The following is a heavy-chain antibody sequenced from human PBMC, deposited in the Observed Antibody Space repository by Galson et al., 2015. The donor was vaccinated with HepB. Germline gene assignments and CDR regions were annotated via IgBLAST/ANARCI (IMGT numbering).Heavy chain of an antibody. V-gene: IGHV4-31*03. CDR2: IYYSGST. J-gene: IGHJ5*02. CDR1: GGSISSGGYY. CDR3: ARAERGREEQNWFDP. D-gene: IGHD1-1*01. Sequence: TLSLTCTVSGGSISSGGYYWSWIRQHPGKGLEWIGYIYYSGSTYYNPSLKSRVTISVDTSKNQFSLKLSSVTAADTAVYYCARAERGREEQNWFDPWGQGTLVTVSS.